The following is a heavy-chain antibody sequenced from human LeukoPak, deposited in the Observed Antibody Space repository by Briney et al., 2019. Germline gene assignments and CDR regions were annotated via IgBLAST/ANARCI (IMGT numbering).Heavy chain of an antibody. CDR1: GVTFSSYG. Sequence: GGSLRLSCAASGVTFSSYGMHRVRQAPGKGLEWVAVIWYDGSNKYYADSVKGRFTISRDNSKNTLYLQMNSLRAEDTAVYYCARDDSNYYGSGSYYAHLDYWGQGTLVTVSS. CDR2: IWYDGSNK. D-gene: IGHD3-10*01. CDR3: ARDDSNYYGSGSYYAHLDY. J-gene: IGHJ4*02. V-gene: IGHV3-33*01.